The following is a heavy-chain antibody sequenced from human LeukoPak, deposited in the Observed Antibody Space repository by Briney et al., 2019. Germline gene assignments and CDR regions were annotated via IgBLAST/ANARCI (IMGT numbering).Heavy chain of an antibody. J-gene: IGHJ4*02. V-gene: IGHV3-7*04. Sequence: GGSLRLSCAASGFTLSTYWMSWVRQAPGKGLEWVANIKKDGSETNYVDSVKGRFTISRDNAKNSLYLQMNSLRAEDTAVYYCARGGPYGDDDSHPYWXXGTLVTVSS. D-gene: IGHD4-17*01. CDR2: IKKDGSET. CDR3: ARGGPYGDDDSHPY. CDR1: GFTLSTYW.